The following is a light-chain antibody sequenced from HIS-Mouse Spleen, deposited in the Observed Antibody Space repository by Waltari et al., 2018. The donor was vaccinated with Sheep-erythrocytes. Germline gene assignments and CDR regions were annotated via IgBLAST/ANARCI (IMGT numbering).Light chain of an antibody. CDR1: SSDVGGYNY. J-gene: IGLJ1*01. CDR3: CSYAGSYNHV. V-gene: IGLV2-11*01. CDR2: DVR. Sequence: QSALTQPRSVSGSPGQSVTISCTGTSSDVGGYNYVSWYQQHPGKAPKLMIYDVRNPPSGVPDRFSGSKSGNTASLTISGLQAEDEADYYCCSYAGSYNHVFATGTKVTVL.